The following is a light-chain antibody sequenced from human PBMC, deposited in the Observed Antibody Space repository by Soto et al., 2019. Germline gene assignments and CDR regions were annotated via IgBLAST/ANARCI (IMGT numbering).Light chain of an antibody. V-gene: IGLV2-14*01. Sequence: QSALTQPASVSGSPGQSITISCTGTNNDVGGYNYVSWYQQHPGKAPKLMIYEVSNRPSGVSNRFSGSKSGNTASLTISGLQAEDEADYYCNSYTSSSTLDVFGTGTTLTVL. CDR3: NSYTSSSTLDV. CDR2: EVS. CDR1: NNDVGGYNY. J-gene: IGLJ1*01.